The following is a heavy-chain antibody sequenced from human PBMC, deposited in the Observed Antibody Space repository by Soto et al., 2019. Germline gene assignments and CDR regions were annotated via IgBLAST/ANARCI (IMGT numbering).Heavy chain of an antibody. Sequence: ASVKVSCKASGYTFTSYGISWVRQAPGQGPEWTGWISAYNGNTNYAQKLQGRVTMTTDTSTSTAYMELRSLRSEDTAVYYCARGGSLYWYFDLWGRGTLVTVSS. CDR2: ISAYNGNT. D-gene: IGHD1-26*01. J-gene: IGHJ2*01. V-gene: IGHV1-18*01. CDR1: GYTFTSYG. CDR3: ARGGSLYWYFDL.